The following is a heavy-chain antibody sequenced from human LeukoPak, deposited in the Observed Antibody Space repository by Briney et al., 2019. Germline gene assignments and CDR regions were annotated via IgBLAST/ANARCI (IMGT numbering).Heavy chain of an antibody. CDR3: ARSSFITMIVVGIKDAFDI. CDR1: GGTFSSYA. CDR2: IIPIFGTA. V-gene: IGHV1-69*06. J-gene: IGHJ3*02. D-gene: IGHD3-22*01. Sequence: SVKVSCKASGGTFSSYAISWERQAPGQGLEWMGGIIPIFGTANYAQRFQGRVTITADKSTSTAYMELSSLRSEDTAVYYCARSSFITMIVVGIKDAFDIWGQGTMVTVSS.